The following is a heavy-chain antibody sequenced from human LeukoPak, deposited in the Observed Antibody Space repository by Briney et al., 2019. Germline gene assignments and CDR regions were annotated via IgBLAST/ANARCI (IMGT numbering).Heavy chain of an antibody. J-gene: IGHJ6*03. Sequence: SETLSLTCTVSGGSISGYFWTWIRQAAGKGLEWIGRIYTSGSTKCNPSLKRRVTISLDMSKNQFSLKLTSVTAADTAVYYCARGYSTGSKSFSLYYYMDVWGKGTTVTV. CDR2: IYTSGST. V-gene: IGHV4-4*07. D-gene: IGHD2-8*02. CDR1: GGSISGYF. CDR3: ARGYSTGSKSFSLYYYMDV.